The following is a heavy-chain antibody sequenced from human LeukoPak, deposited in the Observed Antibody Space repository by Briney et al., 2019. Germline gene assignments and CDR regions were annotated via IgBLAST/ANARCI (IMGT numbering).Heavy chain of an antibody. CDR1: GFTFSSYA. D-gene: IGHD3-22*01. J-gene: IGHJ4*02. CDR2: ISGSGGST. CDR3: AKDSRDYYDSSGYYSY. Sequence: PGGSLRLSCAASGFTFSSYAMSWVRQALGKGLEWVSAISGSGGSTYYADSVKGRFTISRDNSKNTLYLQMNSLRAEDTALYYCAKDSRDYYDSSGYYSYWGQGTLVAVSS. V-gene: IGHV3-23*01.